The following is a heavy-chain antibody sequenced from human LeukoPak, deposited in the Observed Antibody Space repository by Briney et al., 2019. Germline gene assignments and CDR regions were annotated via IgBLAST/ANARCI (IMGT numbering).Heavy chain of an antibody. V-gene: IGHV3-7*01. CDR1: GFTFSSYW. Sequence: GGSLRLSCEASGFTFSSYWMSWVRQAPGKGLEWVSNVKQDGSEKHYVDSVKGRFTISRDNAKNSLYLQMKSLRAEDTAVYYCAELGITMIGGVWGKGTTVTISS. J-gene: IGHJ6*04. D-gene: IGHD3-10*02. CDR3: AELGITMIGGV. CDR2: VKQDGSEK.